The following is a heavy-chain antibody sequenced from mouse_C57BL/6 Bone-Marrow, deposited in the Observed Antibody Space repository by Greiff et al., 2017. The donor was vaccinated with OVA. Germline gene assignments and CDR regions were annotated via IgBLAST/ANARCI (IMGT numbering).Heavy chain of an antibody. Sequence: EVKLVESGGDLVKPGGSLKLSCAASGFTFSSYGMSWVRQTPDKRLEWVATISSGGSYTYYPDSVKGRFTISRDNAKNTLYLQMSRLKSEDTAMYYCARMEGGLFAYWGQGTLVTVSA. CDR3: ARMEGGLFAY. CDR2: ISSGGSYT. D-gene: IGHD2-4*01. J-gene: IGHJ3*01. V-gene: IGHV5-6*01. CDR1: GFTFSSYG.